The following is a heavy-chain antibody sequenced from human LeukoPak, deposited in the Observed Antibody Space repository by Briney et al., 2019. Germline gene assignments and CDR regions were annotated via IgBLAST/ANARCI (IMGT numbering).Heavy chain of an antibody. Sequence: GRSLRLSCAASGFAFSSYGMHWVRQAPGKGLEWVSTVSGGGGGTYYADSVKGRFTISRDNSKNTLYLQMNSLRAEDTAVYYCAREYSGSYSFYYYYGMDVWGQGTTVTVSS. V-gene: IGHV3-23*01. CDR1: GFAFSSYG. J-gene: IGHJ6*02. D-gene: IGHD1-26*01. CDR2: VSGGGGGT. CDR3: AREYSGSYSFYYYYGMDV.